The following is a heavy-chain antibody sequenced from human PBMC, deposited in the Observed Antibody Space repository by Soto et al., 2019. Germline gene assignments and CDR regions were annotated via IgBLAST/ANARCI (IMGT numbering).Heavy chain of an antibody. CDR3: AKDRAAVTMYYFDN. V-gene: IGHV3-23*01. CDR1: GFTLSTYA. J-gene: IGHJ4*02. CDR2: ISGGGDTT. D-gene: IGHD4-17*01. Sequence: EVQLLESGGGLVQPGGSLRLSCAASGFTLSTYAMGWVRQAPGKGLEWVSGISGGGDTTYYADSVKGRFTISRDNSNNSLFLQMNSLRAEDTALYFCAKDRAAVTMYYFDNWGQGALVTVSS.